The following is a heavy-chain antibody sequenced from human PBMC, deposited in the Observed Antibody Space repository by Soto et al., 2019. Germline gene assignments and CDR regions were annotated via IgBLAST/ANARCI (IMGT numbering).Heavy chain of an antibody. Sequence: SETLSLTCAVYGGSFSGYYWSWIRQPPGKGLEWIGEINHSASTNYNPSLKSRVTISVDTSKNQFSLKLSSVTAADTAVYYCARAPGGYHSNWFDPLGQGTLVTVSS. CDR2: INHSAST. D-gene: IGHD5-18*01. J-gene: IGHJ5*02. CDR1: GGSFSGYY. CDR3: ARAPGGYHSNWFDP. V-gene: IGHV4-34*01.